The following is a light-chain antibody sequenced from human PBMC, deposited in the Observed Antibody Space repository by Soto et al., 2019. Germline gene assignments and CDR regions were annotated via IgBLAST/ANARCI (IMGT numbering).Light chain of an antibody. CDR3: SSYAGSNNPWV. CDR2: EVT. Sequence: QSALTQPPSASGSPGQSVTISCTGTSSDVGAYNYVCWYQQHPGKAPKLIISEVTKRPSGVPDRFSGSKSGNTASLTVTRRQAEDEADYYCSSYAGSNNPWVFGGGTKLTVL. CDR1: SSDVGAYNY. V-gene: IGLV2-8*01. J-gene: IGLJ3*02.